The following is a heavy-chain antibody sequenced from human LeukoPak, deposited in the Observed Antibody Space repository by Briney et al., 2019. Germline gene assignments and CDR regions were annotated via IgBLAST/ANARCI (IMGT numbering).Heavy chain of an antibody. CDR1: GFTFSSYS. V-gene: IGHV3-21*01. CDR2: ISSSSSYI. Sequence: GGSLRLSCAASGFTFSSYSMNWVRQAPGKGLEWVSSISSSSSYIYYADSVKGRLTISRDNAKNSLYLQMNSLRAEDTAVYYCASDRITMVRGVYAFDIWGQGTMVTVSS. J-gene: IGHJ3*02. CDR3: ASDRITMVRGVYAFDI. D-gene: IGHD3-10*01.